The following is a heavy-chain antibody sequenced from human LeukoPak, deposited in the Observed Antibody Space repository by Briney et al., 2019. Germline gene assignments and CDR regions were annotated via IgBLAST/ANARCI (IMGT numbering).Heavy chain of an antibody. CDR3: ARDPPYYDFWSGYLSADRRRYFDY. D-gene: IGHD3-3*01. CDR1: GYTFTIYG. Sequence: ASVKVSFKASGYTFTIYGISWVGQAPGQGREWMGWISAYNGNTKYAQKLQGRVTITTDTSTSTAYMELRSLRSDDTAVYYCARDPPYYDFWSGYLSADRRRYFDYWGQGTLVTVSS. V-gene: IGHV1-18*01. J-gene: IGHJ4*02. CDR2: ISAYNGNT.